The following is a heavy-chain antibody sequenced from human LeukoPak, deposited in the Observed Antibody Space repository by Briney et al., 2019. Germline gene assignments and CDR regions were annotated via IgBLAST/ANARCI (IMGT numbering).Heavy chain of an antibody. Sequence: QTGGSLRLSCAASGFTFSSYGMHWVRQAPGKGLEWVAFIRYDGSNKYYADSVKGRFTISRDNSKNTLYLQMNSLRVEDTAVYYCAKSGLNRFDYWGQGALVTVSS. J-gene: IGHJ4*02. CDR2: IRYDGSNK. V-gene: IGHV3-30*02. D-gene: IGHD2-15*01. CDR3: AKSGLNRFDY. CDR1: GFTFSSYG.